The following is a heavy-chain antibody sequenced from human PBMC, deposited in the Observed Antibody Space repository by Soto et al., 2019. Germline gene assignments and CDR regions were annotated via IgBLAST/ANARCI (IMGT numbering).Heavy chain of an antibody. Sequence: ASVKVSCKASGGTFISYAISWVRQAPGQGLEWMGGIIPIFGTANYAQKFQGRVTITADESTSTAYMELSSLRSEDTAVYYCTRGIESGWTFDYWGQGTLVTVSS. D-gene: IGHD6-19*01. V-gene: IGHV1-69*13. CDR2: IIPIFGTA. CDR1: GGTFISYA. CDR3: TRGIESGWTFDY. J-gene: IGHJ4*02.